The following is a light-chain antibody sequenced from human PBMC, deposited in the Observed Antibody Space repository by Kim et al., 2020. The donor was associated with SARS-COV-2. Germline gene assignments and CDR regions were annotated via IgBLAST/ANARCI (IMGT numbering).Light chain of an antibody. Sequence: LSPGERATLSCRASQSVSSYLAWYPQKPGQAPRLLIYDASNRATGIPARFSGSGSGTDFTLTISSLEPEDFAVYYCQQRSNWPITFGQGTRLEIK. J-gene: IGKJ5*01. V-gene: IGKV3-11*01. CDR2: DAS. CDR3: QQRSNWPIT. CDR1: QSVSSY.